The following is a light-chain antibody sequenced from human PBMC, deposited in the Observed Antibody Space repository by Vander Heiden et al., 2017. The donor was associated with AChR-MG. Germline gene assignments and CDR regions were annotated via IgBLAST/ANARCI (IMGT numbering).Light chain of an antibody. Sequence: DIQMTQSPPSLSASVGDRVTITCRASQDIGRYLNWYQQKPGKAPMLLIYTASTLQRGVPSSFIGSASGTDFTLTITSLQPEDFATYFCQQSYGTPYTFGQGTRLEI. V-gene: IGKV1-39*01. CDR2: TAS. CDR3: QQSYGTPYT. J-gene: IGKJ2*01. CDR1: QDIGRY.